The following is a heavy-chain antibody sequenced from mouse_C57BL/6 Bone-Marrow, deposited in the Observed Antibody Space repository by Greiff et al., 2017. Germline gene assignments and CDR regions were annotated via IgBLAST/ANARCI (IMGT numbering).Heavy chain of an antibody. Sequence: VQLQQSGPELVKPGASVKISCKASGYAFSSSWMNWVKQRPGKGLEWIGRIYPGDGDTNYNGKFKGKATLTADKSSSTAYMQLSSLTSEDSAVYFCARLVYGSSSDWGQGTTLTVSS. D-gene: IGHD1-1*01. CDR1: GYAFSSSW. J-gene: IGHJ2*01. V-gene: IGHV1-82*01. CDR3: ARLVYGSSSD. CDR2: IYPGDGDT.